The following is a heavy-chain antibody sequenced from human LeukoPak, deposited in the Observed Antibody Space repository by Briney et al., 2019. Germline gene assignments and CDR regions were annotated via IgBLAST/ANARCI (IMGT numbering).Heavy chain of an antibody. V-gene: IGHV3-23*01. D-gene: IGHD3-10*02. Sequence: GGTLRLSCAASGFTFSSYGMSWVRQAPGKGLEWVSTISASGGSTYYADSVKGRFTISRDNSKNTLYLQMNSLRAEDTAVYYCAKERVAPMFWNAFDIWGQGTMVTVSS. CDR3: AKERVAPMFWNAFDI. CDR1: GFTFSSYG. CDR2: ISASGGST. J-gene: IGHJ3*02.